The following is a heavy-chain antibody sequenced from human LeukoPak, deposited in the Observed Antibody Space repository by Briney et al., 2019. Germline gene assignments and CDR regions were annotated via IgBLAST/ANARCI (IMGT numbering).Heavy chain of an antibody. V-gene: IGHV4-59*01. J-gene: IGHJ4*02. D-gene: IGHD3-3*01. Sequence: PSETLSLTCTVSGGSISSYYWSWIRQPPGKGLEWIGYIYYTGRTNYNPSLKSRVTISVDTSKNQFSLKLNSVTAADTAVYYCARADFWSAVDYRGQGTLVTVSS. CDR1: GGSISSYY. CDR2: IYYTGRT. CDR3: ARADFWSAVDY.